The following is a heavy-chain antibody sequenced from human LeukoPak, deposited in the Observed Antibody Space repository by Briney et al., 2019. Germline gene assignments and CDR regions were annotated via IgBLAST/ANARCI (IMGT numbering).Heavy chain of an antibody. CDR2: IYHSGST. V-gene: IGHV4-38-2*01. D-gene: IGHD6-6*01. CDR3: ARHLEYSSSSGWFDP. Sequence: PSETLSLTCAVSGYSISSGYYWGWIRQPPGKGLEWIGSIYHSGSTYYNPSLKSRVTISVDTSKNQFSLKLSSVTAADTAVYYCARHLEYSSSSGWFDPWGQGTPVTVSS. CDR1: GYSISSGYY. J-gene: IGHJ5*02.